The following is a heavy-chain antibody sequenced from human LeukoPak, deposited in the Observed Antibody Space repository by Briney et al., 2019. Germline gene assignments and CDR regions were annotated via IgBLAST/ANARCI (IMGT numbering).Heavy chain of an antibody. CDR2: IYYSGST. D-gene: IGHD2-21*02. CDR1: GGSISSYY. J-gene: IGHJ4*02. Sequence: PSETLSLTCTVSGGSISSYYWSWIRQPPGEGLEWIGYIYYSGSTNYNPSLKSRVTMSVDTSKNQFSLKLSSVTAADTAVYHCARLWRAYCGGDCYSYYFDYWGQGTLVTVSS. V-gene: IGHV4-59*08. CDR3: ARLWRAYCGGDCYSYYFDY.